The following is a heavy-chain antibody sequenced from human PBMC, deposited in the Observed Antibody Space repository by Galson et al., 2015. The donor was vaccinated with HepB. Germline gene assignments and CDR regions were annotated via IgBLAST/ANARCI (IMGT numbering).Heavy chain of an antibody. Sequence: TLSLTCTVSGGSISSGDYYWSWIRQPPGEGLEWIGYIYYTGSAYYSPSLKSPVSISIDTSKNQFSLKLSSVTAADTAVYYCASSNYGDYDWGQGTLVTVSS. V-gene: IGHV4-30-4*01. CDR2: IYYTGSA. D-gene: IGHD4-17*01. CDR1: GGSISSGDYY. J-gene: IGHJ4*02. CDR3: ASSNYGDYD.